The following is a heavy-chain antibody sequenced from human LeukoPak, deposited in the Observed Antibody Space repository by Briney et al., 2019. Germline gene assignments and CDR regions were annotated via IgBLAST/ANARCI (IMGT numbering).Heavy chain of an antibody. CDR2: ISGGGGGT. CDR1: GFTFSSYA. CDR3: ARTSYGFSYYFDY. J-gene: IGHJ4*02. D-gene: IGHD5-18*01. V-gene: IGHV3-23*01. Sequence: PGGSLRLSCAASGFTFSSYAMSWVRQAPGKGLEWVSAISGGGGGTFYADSVKGRFTISRDNSQNTLYLQMNSLRAEDTAVYYCARTSYGFSYYFDYWGQGTLVTVSS.